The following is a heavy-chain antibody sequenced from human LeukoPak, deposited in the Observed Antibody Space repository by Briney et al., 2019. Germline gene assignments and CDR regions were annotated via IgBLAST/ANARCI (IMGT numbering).Heavy chain of an antibody. V-gene: IGHV5-51*01. Sequence: PGESLKISCKGSGYSFTSYWIGWVRQMPGKGLEWMGIIYPGDSDTRYSPSFQGQVTISADKSISTAYLQWSSLKASDTAMYYCARHVRHLYSSSWYYFDYWGQGTLVTVSS. CDR2: IYPGDSDT. D-gene: IGHD6-13*01. CDR3: ARHVRHLYSSSWYYFDY. J-gene: IGHJ4*02. CDR1: GYSFTSYW.